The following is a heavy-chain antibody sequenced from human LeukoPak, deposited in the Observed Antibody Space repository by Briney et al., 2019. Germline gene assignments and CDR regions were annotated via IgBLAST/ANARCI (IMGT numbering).Heavy chain of an antibody. CDR3: AREYCSSTSCFLDP. J-gene: IGHJ5*02. CDR2: IYTSGST. Sequence: SETLSLTCTVSGGSISSYYWSWIRQPAGKGLEWIGRIYTSGSTNYNPSLKSRVTTSVDTSKNQFSLKLSSVTAADTAVYYCAREYCSSTSCFLDPWGQGTLVTVSS. CDR1: GGSISSYY. V-gene: IGHV4-4*07. D-gene: IGHD2-2*01.